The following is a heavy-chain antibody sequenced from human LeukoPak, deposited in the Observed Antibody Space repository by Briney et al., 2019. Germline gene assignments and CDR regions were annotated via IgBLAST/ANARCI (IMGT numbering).Heavy chain of an antibody. J-gene: IGHJ6*02. CDR3: AREWKGSGWYAFYYYGMDV. Sequence: ASVKVSCKASGGTFSSYAISWVRQAPGQGLEWMGGIIPIFGTANYAQKFQGRVTITADESTSTAYMELSSLRSEDTAVYYCAREWKGSGWYAFYYYGMDVWGQGTTVTVSS. V-gene: IGHV1-69*01. CDR1: GGTFSSYA. D-gene: IGHD6-19*01. CDR2: IIPIFGTA.